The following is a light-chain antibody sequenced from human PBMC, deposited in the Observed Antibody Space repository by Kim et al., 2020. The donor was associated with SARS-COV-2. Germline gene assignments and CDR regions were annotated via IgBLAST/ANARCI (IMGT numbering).Light chain of an antibody. CDR3: QQSNTFPLT. CDR1: QGINTW. J-gene: IGKJ4*01. Sequence: ASVGDRVTITCRASQGINTWLAWYQQKPGKTPNLLIYGASSLQSGVPSRFSGSGSGTDFTLTISSLQPEDFATYYCQQSNTFPLTFGRGTKVDIK. V-gene: IGKV1-12*01. CDR2: GAS.